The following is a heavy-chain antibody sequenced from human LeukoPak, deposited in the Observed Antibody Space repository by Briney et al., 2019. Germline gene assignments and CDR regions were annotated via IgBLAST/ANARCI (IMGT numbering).Heavy chain of an antibody. CDR2: ISGNGDST. CDR1: GFTFSSYA. V-gene: IGHV3-23*01. CDR3: AKGIGYNYGHVSN. D-gene: IGHD5-18*01. J-gene: IGHJ4*02. Sequence: GGSLRLSCAASGFTFSSYAMSWVRQAPGKGLEWVSTISGNGDSTNYADSVKGRFTISRDNSKNTLYLQMNSLRVEDTAVYYCAKGIGYNYGHVSNWGQGTLVTVSS.